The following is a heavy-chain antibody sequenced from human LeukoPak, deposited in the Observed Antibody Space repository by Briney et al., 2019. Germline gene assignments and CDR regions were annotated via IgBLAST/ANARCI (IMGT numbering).Heavy chain of an antibody. D-gene: IGHD1-14*01. Sequence: GGSLRLSCVGSGFTFSNYAMIWVRQAPGKGLEWVSAMNGSGGKKYYADSVKGRFTISRDNSKNTLYLQMSSLRAEDTAVYYCAKATGYLLWGQGTLVIVSS. CDR2: MNGSGGKK. J-gene: IGHJ4*02. CDR1: GFTFSNYA. V-gene: IGHV3-23*01. CDR3: AKATGYLL.